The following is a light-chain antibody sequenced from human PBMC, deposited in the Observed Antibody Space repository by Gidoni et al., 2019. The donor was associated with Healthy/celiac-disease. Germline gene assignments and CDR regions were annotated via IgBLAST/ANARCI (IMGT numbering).Light chain of an antibody. V-gene: IGLV1-44*01. CDR1: SSNIGSNT. J-gene: IGLJ2*01. Sequence: QSVLTQPPSASGTPAPWVTIPCSGSSSNIGSNTVNWYQQLPGTAPKLLIYSNNQRPSGVPDRFSGSKSGTSASLASSGLQSEDEADYYCAAWDDSLNGVVFGGGTKLTVL. CDR3: AAWDDSLNGVV. CDR2: SNN.